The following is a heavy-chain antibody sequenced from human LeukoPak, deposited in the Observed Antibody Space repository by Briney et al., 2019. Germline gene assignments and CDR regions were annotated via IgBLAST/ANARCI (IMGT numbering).Heavy chain of an antibody. J-gene: IGHJ3*02. Sequence: SETLSLTCTVSGGSISSSIYYWGWIRQPPGKGLEWIGSIHYSGSTYYNPSLKSRVTIFVDTSKNQFSLKLSSVTAADTAVYYCARHAYYYDSSGYLWLAAFDIWGRGTMVTVSS. D-gene: IGHD3-22*01. CDR2: IHYSGST. CDR1: GGSISSSIYY. V-gene: IGHV4-39*01. CDR3: ARHAYYYDSSGYLWLAAFDI.